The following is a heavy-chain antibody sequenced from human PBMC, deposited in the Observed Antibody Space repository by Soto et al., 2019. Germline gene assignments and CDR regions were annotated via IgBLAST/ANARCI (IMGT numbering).Heavy chain of an antibody. Sequence: EVQLVESGGGMVQPGGPLRVSWAASGFTLSSYSMHWVRQAPGKGLGWVSYIRGSGGTIYYADSVKGRFTISRDNAKNSLSVQMNSLRDEDTAVYFCARETGLRSSGWSYYFDFWGQGTRVTVSS. V-gene: IGHV3-48*02. CDR1: GFTLSSYS. J-gene: IGHJ4*02. CDR2: IRGSGGTI. D-gene: IGHD6-19*01. CDR3: ARETGLRSSGWSYYFDF.